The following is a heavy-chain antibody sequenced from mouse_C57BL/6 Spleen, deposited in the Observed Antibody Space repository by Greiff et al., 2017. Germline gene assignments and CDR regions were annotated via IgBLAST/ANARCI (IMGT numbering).Heavy chain of an antibody. CDR1: GYTFTSYW. CDR2: IDPSDSYT. D-gene: IGHD3-2*02. V-gene: IGHV1-50*01. J-gene: IGHJ3*01. Sequence: QVQLQQPGAELVKPGASVKLSCKASGYTFTSYWMQWVKQRPGQGLEWIGEIDPSDSYTNYNQKFKGKATLTVDTSSSTAYMQLSSLTSEDSAVYYCARPSSGYVWFAYWGQGTLVTVS. CDR3: ARPSSGYVWFAY.